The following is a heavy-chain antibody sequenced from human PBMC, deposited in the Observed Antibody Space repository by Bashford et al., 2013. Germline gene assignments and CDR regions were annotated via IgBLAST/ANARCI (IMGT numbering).Heavy chain of an antibody. CDR3: AKAFQIAARPVAH. CDR1: GFTFSSYA. D-gene: IGHD6-6*01. CDR2: VLYDGNDK. Sequence: GGPVRLSCAASGFTFSSYAIHWVRQAPGKGLEWVAAVLYDGNDKYYADSVKGRFSISRDNSKNTVFLQMNSLRTEDTAIYYCAKAFQIAARPVAHWGQGTLVTVSS. J-gene: IGHJ4*02. V-gene: IGHV3-30*18.